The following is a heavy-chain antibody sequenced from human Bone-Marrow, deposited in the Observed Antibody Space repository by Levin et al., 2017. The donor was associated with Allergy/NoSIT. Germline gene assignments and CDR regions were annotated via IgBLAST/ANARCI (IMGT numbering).Heavy chain of an antibody. Sequence: PSETLSLTCTVSGGSISNYYWSWIRQPPGKGLEWIGYIYYSGSTNYNPSLKSRVTISVDTSKNQFSLKLSSVTAADTAVYFCATGGQRLPTTVWYFDLWGRGTLVTVSS. V-gene: IGHV4-59*01. J-gene: IGHJ2*01. D-gene: IGHD6-25*01. CDR2: IYYSGST. CDR3: ATGGQRLPTTVWYFDL. CDR1: GGSISNYY.